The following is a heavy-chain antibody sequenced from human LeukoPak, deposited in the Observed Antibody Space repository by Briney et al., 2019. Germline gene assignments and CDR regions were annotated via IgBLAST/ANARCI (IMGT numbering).Heavy chain of an antibody. D-gene: IGHD3-22*01. CDR3: ARDDKYYYDSSGRANWFDP. CDR1: GFTFSSYS. Sequence: GGSLRLSCAASGFTFSSYSMNWVRQAPGKGLEWVSSISSSSSYIYYADSVKGRFTISRDNAKNSLYLQMNSLRAEDTAVYYCARDDKYYYDSSGRANWFDPWGQGTLVTVSS. V-gene: IGHV3-21*01. CDR2: ISSSSSYI. J-gene: IGHJ5*02.